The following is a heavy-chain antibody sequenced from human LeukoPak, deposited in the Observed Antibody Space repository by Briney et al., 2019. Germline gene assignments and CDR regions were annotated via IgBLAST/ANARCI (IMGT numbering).Heavy chain of an antibody. Sequence: ASVKVSCKASGYTFTGYYMHWVRQAPGQGLEWMGWINPNNGNTNYAQKLQGRVTMATDTSTSTAYMELRSLRSDDTAVYYCARARPGYYDSSGYDDYWGRGTLVTVSS. D-gene: IGHD3-22*01. V-gene: IGHV1-18*04. CDR2: INPNNGNT. J-gene: IGHJ4*02. CDR1: GYTFTGYY. CDR3: ARARPGYYDSSGYDDY.